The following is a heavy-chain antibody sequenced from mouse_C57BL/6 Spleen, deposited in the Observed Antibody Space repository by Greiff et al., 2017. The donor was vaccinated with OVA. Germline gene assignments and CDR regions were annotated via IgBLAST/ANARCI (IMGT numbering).Heavy chain of an antibody. Sequence: QVQLKESGAELARPGASVKLSCKASGYTFTSYGISWVKQRTGQGLEWIGEIYPRSGNTYYNEKFKGKATLTADKSSSTAYMELRSLTSEDSAVYFCAKMGNLLLRAYWGQGTLVTVSA. CDR1: GYTFTSYG. D-gene: IGHD1-1*01. CDR2: IYPRSGNT. CDR3: AKMGNLLLRAY. V-gene: IGHV1-81*01. J-gene: IGHJ3*01.